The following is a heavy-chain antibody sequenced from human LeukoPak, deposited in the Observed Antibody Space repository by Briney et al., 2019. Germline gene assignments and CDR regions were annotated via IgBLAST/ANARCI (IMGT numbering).Heavy chain of an antibody. CDR3: ARVRSSGSPLDY. CDR2: ISKSSSST. J-gene: IGHJ4*02. Sequence: GESLKISCAASGFTFSDYYMSWIRQAPGKGLEWVSYISKSSSSTNYADSVKGRFSISRDNAKNSLYLQLNSLTVEDTAVYYCARVRSSGSPLDYWGQGTLVTVSS. CDR1: GFTFSDYY. D-gene: IGHD3-10*01. V-gene: IGHV3-11*05.